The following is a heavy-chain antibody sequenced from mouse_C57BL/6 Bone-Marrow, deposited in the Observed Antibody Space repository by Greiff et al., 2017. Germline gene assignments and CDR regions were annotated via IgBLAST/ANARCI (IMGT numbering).Heavy chain of an antibody. J-gene: IGHJ1*03. Sequence: QVQLQQPGAELVKPGASVKLSCKASGYTFTSYWMHWVKQRPGQGLEWIGMIHPNSGSTNYNEKFKSKATLTVDKSSSTAYMQLSSLTSEDSAVYYCARWGLRRDWYFDVWGTGTTVTVSS. CDR2: IHPNSGST. V-gene: IGHV1-64*01. CDR1: GYTFTSYW. CDR3: ARWGLRRDWYFDV. D-gene: IGHD2-4*01.